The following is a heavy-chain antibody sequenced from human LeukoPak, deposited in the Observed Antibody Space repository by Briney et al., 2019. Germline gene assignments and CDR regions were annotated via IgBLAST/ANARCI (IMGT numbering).Heavy chain of an antibody. V-gene: IGHV3-23*01. CDR3: AKGAKDIRSSWFDY. D-gene: IGHD2-15*01. CDR1: GFTFRSNA. CDR2: ISGSGGST. Sequence: GGSLRLSCAASGFTFRSNAMSWVGQAPGKGRGWVSAISGSGGSTYYADSVKGRFTISRDNSKNTLYLQMNSLRAEDTAVYYCAKGAKDIRSSWFDYWGQGTLVTVSS. J-gene: IGHJ4*02.